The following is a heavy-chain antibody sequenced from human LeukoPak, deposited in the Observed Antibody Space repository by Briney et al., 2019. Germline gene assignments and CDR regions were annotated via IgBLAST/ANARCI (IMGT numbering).Heavy chain of an antibody. V-gene: IGHV4-39*01. CDR1: GGSISSSSYY. D-gene: IGHD3-10*01. Sequence: SETLSLTCTVSGGSISSSSYYWGWIRQPPGKGLEWIGSIYYSGSTYYNPSLKSRVTISVDTSKNQFSLKLSSVTAADTAVYYCANTEEVRGVIPDYWGQGTLVTVSS. J-gene: IGHJ4*02. CDR2: IYYSGST. CDR3: ANTEEVRGVIPDY.